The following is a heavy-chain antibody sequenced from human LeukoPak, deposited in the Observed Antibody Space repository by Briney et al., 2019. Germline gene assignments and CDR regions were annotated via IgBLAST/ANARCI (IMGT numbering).Heavy chain of an antibody. CDR1: GVSISSGGYY. CDR3: ARWGDFWSGYYTGTEVDY. D-gene: IGHD3-3*01. J-gene: IGHJ4*02. Sequence: SETLSLTCTVSGVSISSGGYYWSWIRQHPGTGLEWIGYIYYSGSTYYNPSLKSRVTISVDTSKNQFSLTLSSVTAADTAVYYCARWGDFWSGYYTGTEVDYWGQGTLVTVSS. CDR2: IYYSGST. V-gene: IGHV4-31*03.